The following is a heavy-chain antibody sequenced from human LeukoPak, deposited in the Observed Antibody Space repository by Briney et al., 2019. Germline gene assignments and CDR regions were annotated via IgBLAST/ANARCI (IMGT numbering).Heavy chain of an antibody. J-gene: IGHJ4*02. D-gene: IGHD7-27*01. Sequence: SQTLSLTCTVSGGSISSGGYYWSWIRQPPGKGLEWIGYFSNSGTNNYNPSLKGRVTMSVDTSKNQFSLKLSSVTAADTAVYYCARGSNWGDYWGQGTLVTVSS. V-gene: IGHV4-61*08. CDR3: ARGSNWGDY. CDR1: GGSISSGGYY. CDR2: FSNSGTN.